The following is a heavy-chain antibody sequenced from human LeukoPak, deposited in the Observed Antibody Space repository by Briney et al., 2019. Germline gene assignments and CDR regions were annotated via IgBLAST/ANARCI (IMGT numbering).Heavy chain of an antibody. CDR3: ARSYYYGSGSYVWFDP. J-gene: IGHJ5*02. V-gene: IGHV4-4*02. CDR2: IYHSGST. Sequence: SETLSLACAVSGGSISSTNWWSWVRQPPGKGLEWIGYIYHSGSTYYNPSLKGRVTISVDRSKNQFSLKLSSVTAADTAVYYCARSYYYGSGSYVWFDPWGQGTLVTVSS. D-gene: IGHD3-10*01. CDR1: GGSISSTNW.